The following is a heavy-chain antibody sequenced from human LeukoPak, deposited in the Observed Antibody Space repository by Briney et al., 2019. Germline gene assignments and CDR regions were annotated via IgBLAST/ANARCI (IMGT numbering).Heavy chain of an antibody. V-gene: IGHV1-18*04. CDR2: ISAYNGNT. CDR3: ARGGARTLPPGY. D-gene: IGHD1-14*01. CDR1: GYTFTSYG. Sequence: ASVKVSCKASGYTFTSYGNSWVRQAPGPGLELMGWISAYNGNTNYAQKLQGRVTMTTDTSTSTAYMELRSLRSDDTAVYYCARGGARTLPPGYWGQGTLVTVSS. J-gene: IGHJ4*02.